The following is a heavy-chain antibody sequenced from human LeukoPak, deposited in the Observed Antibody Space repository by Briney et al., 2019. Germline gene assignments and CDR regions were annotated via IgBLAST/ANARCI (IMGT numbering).Heavy chain of an antibody. CDR3: ARLTPTTLSLYYYYMDV. J-gene: IGHJ6*03. CDR2: IFHSGTT. Sequence: TSETLSLTCVVSGGSISSTSYCWGWIRQPPGKGLEWIGRIFHSGTTDYKTSLKGRVTISVDKSKNQFSLTLTSVTAADTAVYYCARLTPTTLSLYYYYMDVWGKGTTVTVSS. D-gene: IGHD2/OR15-2a*01. V-gene: IGHV4-39*07. CDR1: GGSISSTSYC.